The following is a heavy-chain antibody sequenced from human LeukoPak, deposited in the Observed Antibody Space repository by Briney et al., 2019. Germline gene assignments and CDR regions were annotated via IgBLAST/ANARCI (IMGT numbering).Heavy chain of an antibody. CDR2: INPNSGGT. V-gene: IGHV1-2*02. CDR3: ATDPPYGSGILFDY. Sequence: ASVKVSCKASGYTFTGYYMHWVRQAPGQGLEWMGWINPNSGGTNYAQKFQGRVTMTEDTSTDTAYMELSSLRSEDTAVYYCATDPPYGSGILFDYWGQGTLVTVSS. D-gene: IGHD3-10*01. J-gene: IGHJ4*02. CDR1: GYTFTGYY.